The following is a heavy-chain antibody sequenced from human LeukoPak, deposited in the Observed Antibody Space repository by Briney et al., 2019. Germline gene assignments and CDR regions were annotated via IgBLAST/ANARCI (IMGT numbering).Heavy chain of an antibody. CDR1: GFTFSDYY. J-gene: IGHJ2*01. CDR3: AREDNWYFDL. V-gene: IGHV3-11*05. Sequence: GSLRLSCAAFGFTFSDYYMTWIRQAPGKGLEWVSYISTRSTYTDYADSVKGRFTISRDDARNSLYLQMNSLRVEDTAVYYCAREDNWYFDLWGRGTLVTVSS. CDR2: ISTRSTYT.